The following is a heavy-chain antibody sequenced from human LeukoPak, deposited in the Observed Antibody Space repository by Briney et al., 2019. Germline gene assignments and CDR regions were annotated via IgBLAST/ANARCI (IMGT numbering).Heavy chain of an antibody. CDR2: ISSSSSYI. Sequence: GGSLRLSCAASGFTFSSYSMNWVRQAPGKGLEWVSSISSSSSYIYYADSVKGRFTISRDNAKNPLYLQMNSLRAEDTAVYYCARGRYSSSRSPVMDVWGKGTTVTVSS. J-gene: IGHJ6*03. CDR3: ARGRYSSSRSPVMDV. V-gene: IGHV3-21*01. D-gene: IGHD6-13*01. CDR1: GFTFSSYS.